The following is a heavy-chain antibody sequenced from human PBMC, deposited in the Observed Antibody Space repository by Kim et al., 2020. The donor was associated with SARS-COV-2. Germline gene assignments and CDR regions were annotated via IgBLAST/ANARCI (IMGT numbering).Heavy chain of an antibody. Sequence: YVDAVKGRFTISRDNAKNALYLQMNSLRAEDTAVYYCARGGSLRGLPLGYWGQGTLVTVSS. J-gene: IGHJ4*02. V-gene: IGHV3-7*01. CDR3: ARGGSLRGLPLGY. D-gene: IGHD3-10*01.